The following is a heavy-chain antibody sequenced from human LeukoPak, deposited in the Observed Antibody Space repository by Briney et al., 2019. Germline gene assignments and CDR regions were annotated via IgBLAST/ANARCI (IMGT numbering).Heavy chain of an antibody. CDR2: IYYSGIT. Sequence: SETLSLTCTVSGGSISSYYWSWIRRPPGKGLEWIGYIYYSGITNYNPSLKSRVTIAVDTSKNQFSLKLSSVTAADTAVYYCARVCSTTNYYYYYYVDVWGKGTTVTVSS. J-gene: IGHJ6*03. V-gene: IGHV4-59*08. CDR3: ARVCSTTNYYYYYYVDV. D-gene: IGHD2-2*01. CDR1: GGSISSYY.